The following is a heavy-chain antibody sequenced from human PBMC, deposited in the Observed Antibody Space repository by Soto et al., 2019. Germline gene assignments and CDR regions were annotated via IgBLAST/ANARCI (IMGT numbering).Heavy chain of an antibody. CDR1: GGTFSTSA. J-gene: IGHJ4*02. V-gene: IGHV1-69*12. CDR2: IIPVFGKA. Sequence: QVQLVQSGAEVREPGSSVKVSCMASGGTFSTSAMNWVRQAPGQGLEWVGGIIPVFGKATYAQNFEGRVTITAAGSTTTAYMELSRLRSEDSAVYYCATQLTGDLDFWGQGTLVIVSS. CDR3: ATQLTGDLDF. D-gene: IGHD7-27*01.